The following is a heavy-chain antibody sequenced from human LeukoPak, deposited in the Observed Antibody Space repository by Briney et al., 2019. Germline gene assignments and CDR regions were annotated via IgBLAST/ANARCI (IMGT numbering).Heavy chain of an antibody. V-gene: IGHV4-4*02. CDR3: ARHSSYGYNDAFDI. CDR1: GGSISSSNW. J-gene: IGHJ3*02. D-gene: IGHD5-18*01. CDR2: IYHSGST. Sequence: SETLSLTCAVSGGSISSSNWWSWVRQPPGKGLKWIGEIYHSGSTNYNPSLKSRVTISVDKSKNQFSLKLSSVTAADTAVYYCARHSSYGYNDAFDIWGQGTMVTVSS.